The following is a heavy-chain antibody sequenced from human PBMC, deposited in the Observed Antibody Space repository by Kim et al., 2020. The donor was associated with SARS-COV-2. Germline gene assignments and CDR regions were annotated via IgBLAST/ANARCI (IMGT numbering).Heavy chain of an antibody. CDR2: ISYDGSDK. CDR1: GFTFSSYA. V-gene: IGHV3-30*04. CDR3: ARDSASRVRGVILY. J-gene: IGHJ4*02. Sequence: GGSLRLSCAASGFTFSSYAMHWVRQAPGKGLEWVALISYDGSDKYYADSVKGRFTISRDNSKNTLYLQMNSLRAEDTAVYYCARDSASRVRGVILYWGQGTLVTVSS. D-gene: IGHD3-10*01.